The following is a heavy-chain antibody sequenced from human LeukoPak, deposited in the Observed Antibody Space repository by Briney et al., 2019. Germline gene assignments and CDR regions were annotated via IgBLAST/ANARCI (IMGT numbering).Heavy chain of an antibody. J-gene: IGHJ4*02. CDR3: ARDDIAATGMAFDY. Sequence: PGRSLRLSCAASGFTFDDYAMHWVRQAPGKGLEWVSGISWNSGSIGYADSVKGRFTISRDNTKNSLYLQMNSLRAEDTALYYCARDDIAATGMAFDYWGQGTLVTVSS. D-gene: IGHD6-13*01. CDR1: GFTFDDYA. V-gene: IGHV3-9*01. CDR2: ISWNSGSI.